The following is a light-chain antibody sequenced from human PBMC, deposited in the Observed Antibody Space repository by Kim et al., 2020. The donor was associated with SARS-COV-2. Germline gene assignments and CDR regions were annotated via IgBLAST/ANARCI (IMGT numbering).Light chain of an antibody. CDR1: QTVASDY. J-gene: IGKJ2*01. CDR2: AAS. V-gene: IGKV3-20*01. Sequence: EIVLTQSPGTLSLSPGERATLSCRASQTVASDYLAWFQQKTGQGTRLLIYAASNRATGIADRFSGSGSGTDFTLTISRLEPEDFAVYYCQQYGRAPDTFGQGTKLEI. CDR3: QQYGRAPDT.